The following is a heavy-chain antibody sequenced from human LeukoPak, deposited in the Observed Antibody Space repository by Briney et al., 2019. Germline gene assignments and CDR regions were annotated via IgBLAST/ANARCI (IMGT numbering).Heavy chain of an antibody. CDR1: GGSISSYY. V-gene: IGHV4-59*01. Sequence: TSETLSLTCTVSGGSISSYYWSWIRQPPGKGLEWIGYIYYSGSTNYNPSLKSRVTISVDTSKNQFSLKLSSVTAADTAVYYCARGPGWWPAYYFDYWGQGTLVTVSS. D-gene: IGHD2-15*01. J-gene: IGHJ4*02. CDR3: ARGPGWWPAYYFDY. CDR2: IYYSGST.